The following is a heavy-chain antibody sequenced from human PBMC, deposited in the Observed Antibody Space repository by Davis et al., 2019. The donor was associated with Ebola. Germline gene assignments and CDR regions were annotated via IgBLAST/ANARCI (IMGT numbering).Heavy chain of an antibody. CDR2: INPNSGGT. CDR1: GYTFTGYY. D-gene: IGHD2-2*01. V-gene: IGHV1-2*04. CDR3: ARDHCSSTSCPGDFDY. Sequence: ASVKVSCKASGYTFTGYYMHWVRQAPGQGLEWMGWINPNSGGTNYAQKFQGWVTMTRDTSISTAYMELSRLRSDDTAVYHCARDHCSSTSCPGDFDYWGQGTLVTVSS. J-gene: IGHJ4*02.